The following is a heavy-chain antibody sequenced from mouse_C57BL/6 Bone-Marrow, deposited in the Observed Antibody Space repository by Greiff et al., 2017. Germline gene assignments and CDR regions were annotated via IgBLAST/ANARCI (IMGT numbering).Heavy chain of an antibody. CDR1: GFTFSSYG. Sequence: EVQLVESGGDLVKPGGSLKLSCAASGFTFSSYGMSWVRQTPDKRLEWVATISSGGSYTYYPDSVKGRFTISRDNAKNTLYLQMSSLKSEDTAMYYCARLGGYDGAWVAYWGQGTLVTVSA. D-gene: IGHD2-2*01. CDR3: ARLGGYDGAWVAY. V-gene: IGHV5-6*01. J-gene: IGHJ3*01. CDR2: ISSGGSYT.